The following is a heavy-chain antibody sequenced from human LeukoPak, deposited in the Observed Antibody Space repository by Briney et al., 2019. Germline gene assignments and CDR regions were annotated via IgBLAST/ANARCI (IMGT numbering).Heavy chain of an antibody. Sequence: GGSLRLSCAASEFTFRTYAMSWVRQAPGKGLEWVSAISGSGSSTYYADSVKGRFTISRDNSKNTLYLQMNSLRAEDTAVYYCAKDMKYYGSGSPYYFDYWGQGTLVTVSS. J-gene: IGHJ4*02. CDR2: ISGSGSST. CDR3: AKDMKYYGSGSPYYFDY. D-gene: IGHD3-10*01. V-gene: IGHV3-23*01. CDR1: EFTFRTYA.